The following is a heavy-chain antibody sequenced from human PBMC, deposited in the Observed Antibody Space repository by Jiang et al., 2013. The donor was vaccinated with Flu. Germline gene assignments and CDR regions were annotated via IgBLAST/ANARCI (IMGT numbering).Heavy chain of an antibody. Sequence: VQLVESGGGVVQPGRSLRLSCAASGFTFSSYGMHWVRQAPGKGLEWVAVIWYDGSNKYYADSVKGRFTISRDNSKNTLYLQMNSLRAEDTAVYYCARGFLVTMDAFDIWGQGTMVTVSS. J-gene: IGHJ3*02. CDR2: IWYDGSNK. CDR1: GFTFSSYG. CDR3: ARGFLVTMDAFDI. V-gene: IGHV3-33*01. D-gene: IGHD4/OR15-4a*01.